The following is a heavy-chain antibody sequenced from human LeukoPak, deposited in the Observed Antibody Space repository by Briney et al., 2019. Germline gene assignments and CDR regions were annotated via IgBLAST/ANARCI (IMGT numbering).Heavy chain of an antibody. CDR1: GFTVSNNS. CDR3: ARTPDGADY. CDR2: IKQDGTEI. J-gene: IGHJ4*02. V-gene: IGHV3-7*01. D-gene: IGHD3-10*01. Sequence: AGGSLRLSCAASGFTVSNNSMSWVRQAPGKGLEWVANIKQDGTEIFYVDSVRGRFIISRDNAENSLYLQMNSLRVEDTAVYYCARTPDGADYWGQGTLVTVSS.